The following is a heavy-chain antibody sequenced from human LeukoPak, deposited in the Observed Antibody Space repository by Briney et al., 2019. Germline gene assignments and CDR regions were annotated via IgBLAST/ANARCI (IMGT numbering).Heavy chain of an antibody. D-gene: IGHD2-2*01. J-gene: IGHJ5*01. CDR3: AKDRHAPGRYCSSTTCFPFDS. Sequence: QPGGSLRLSCAVSGFTFSSYDMSWVRKAPGRGLEWVSAISGSGGSTYYADSVKGRFTISRDNSKKTLYLQMNSLRAEDTAVYYCAKDRHAPGRYCSSTTCFPFDSWGQGTLVTVSS. CDR2: ISGSGGST. CDR1: GFTFSSYD. V-gene: IGHV3-23*01.